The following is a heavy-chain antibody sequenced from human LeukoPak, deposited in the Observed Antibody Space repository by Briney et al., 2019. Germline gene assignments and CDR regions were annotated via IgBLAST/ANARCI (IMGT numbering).Heavy chain of an antibody. CDR3: AKGTCSGGSCLMGY. D-gene: IGHD2-15*01. J-gene: IGHJ4*02. Sequence: GGSLRLSCAASGFTFSSYAMSWVRQAPGKGLEWVSAISGSGGSTYYADSVKGRFTISRDNSKNTLYLQMNSLRAEDTAVYYCAKGTCSGGSCLMGYWGRGTLVTVSS. CDR2: ISGSGGST. V-gene: IGHV3-23*01. CDR1: GFTFSSYA.